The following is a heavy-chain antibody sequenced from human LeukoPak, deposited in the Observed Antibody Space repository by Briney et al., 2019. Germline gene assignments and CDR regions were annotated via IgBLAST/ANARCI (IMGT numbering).Heavy chain of an antibody. CDR1: GGSISSYY. Sequence: PSETLSLTCTVSGGSISSYYWSWIRQPPGKGLEWIGYIYHSGSTYYNPSLKSRVTISVDTSKNQLSLKLRSVTAADTAVYYCARLRGYNYGYSDYWGQGTLVTVSS. D-gene: IGHD5-18*01. J-gene: IGHJ4*02. CDR2: IYHSGST. V-gene: IGHV4-59*08. CDR3: ARLRGYNYGYSDY.